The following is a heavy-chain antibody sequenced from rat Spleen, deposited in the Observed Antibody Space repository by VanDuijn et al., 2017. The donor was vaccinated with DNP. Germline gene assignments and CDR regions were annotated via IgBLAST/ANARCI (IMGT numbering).Heavy chain of an antibody. CDR2: ISTSGSRA. V-gene: IGHV5-25*01. D-gene: IGHD1-4*01. Sequence: EVQLVESGGGLVQPGRSLKLSCAASGFTFSDYYMAWVRQAPKKGLEWVASISTSGSRAYYPDSVKGRFTISRDDAKSSLYLQMNSLKSEDTATFYCARSRLPGYYPFACWGQGTLVTVSS. CDR1: GFTFSDYY. J-gene: IGHJ3*01. CDR3: ARSRLPGYYPFAC.